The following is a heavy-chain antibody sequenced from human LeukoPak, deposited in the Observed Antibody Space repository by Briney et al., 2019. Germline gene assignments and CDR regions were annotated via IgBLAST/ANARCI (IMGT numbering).Heavy chain of an antibody. CDR3: ARVYPGIAAAVRSWFDP. J-gene: IGHJ5*02. D-gene: IGHD6-13*01. CDR2: IYHSGST. CDR1: GGSISSSNW. V-gene: IGHV4-4*02. Sequence: PSGTLSLTCTVSGGSISSSNWWSWVRQPPGKGLEWIGEIYHSGSTNYNPSLKSRVTISVDKSKNQFSLKLSSVTAADTAVYYCARVYPGIAAAVRSWFDPWGQGTLVTVSS.